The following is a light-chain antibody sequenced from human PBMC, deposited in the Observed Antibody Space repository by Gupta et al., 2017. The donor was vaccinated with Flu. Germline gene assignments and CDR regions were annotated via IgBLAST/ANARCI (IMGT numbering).Light chain of an antibody. CDR3: SSYTSRGTLVI. Sequence: SDVGGYKYVSWYQHHPGKAPKLIIYEVTNRPSGVSIRFSGSKSGNTASLTISGLQAEDEADYFCSSYTSRGTLVIFGGGTKLTVL. V-gene: IGLV2-14*01. CDR2: EVT. J-gene: IGLJ2*01. CDR1: SDVGGYKY.